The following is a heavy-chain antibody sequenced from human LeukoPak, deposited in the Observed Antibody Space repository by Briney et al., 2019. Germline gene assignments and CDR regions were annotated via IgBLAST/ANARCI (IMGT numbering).Heavy chain of an antibody. J-gene: IGHJ4*02. V-gene: IGHV3-64D*06. CDR1: GFTFNNYA. Sequence: GGSLRLSCSVSGFTFNNYAMHWVRQAPGKGLENVSAISSNGGSTYYADSAKGRFTISRDNSKNTLYLQMSSLRAEDTAVYYCVPGRVGYSYYFDYWGQGTLVTVSS. D-gene: IGHD5-24*01. CDR3: VPGRVGYSYYFDY. CDR2: ISSNGGST.